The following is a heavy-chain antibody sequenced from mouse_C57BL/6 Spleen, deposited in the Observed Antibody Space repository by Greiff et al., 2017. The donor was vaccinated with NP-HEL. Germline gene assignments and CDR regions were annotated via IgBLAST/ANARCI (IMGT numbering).Heavy chain of an antibody. CDR3: VRQGAYYFDY. CDR1: GFSFNTYA. Sequence: EVQLVESGGGLVQPKGSLKLSCAASGFSFNTYAMNWVRQAPGKGLEWVARIRSKSNNYATYYAESVKDRFTISRDDSESMLYLQMNNLKTEDTAMYYCVRQGAYYFDYWGQGTTLTVSS. V-gene: IGHV10-1*01. J-gene: IGHJ2*01. CDR2: IRSKSNNYAT.